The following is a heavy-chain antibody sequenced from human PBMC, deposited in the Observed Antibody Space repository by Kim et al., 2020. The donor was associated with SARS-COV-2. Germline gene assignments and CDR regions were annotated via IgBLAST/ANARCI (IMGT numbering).Heavy chain of an antibody. V-gene: IGHV2-70*01. D-gene: IGHD3-9*01. Sequence: SGPTLVNPTQTLTLTCTFSGFSLSTSGMCVSWIRQPPGKALEWLALIDWDDDKYYSTSLKTRLTISKDTSKNQVVLTMTNMDPVDTARYYCARIYYDILTGYLRGFDPWGQGTLVTVSS. CDR2: IDWDDDK. J-gene: IGHJ5*02. CDR1: GFSLSTSGMC. CDR3: ARIYYDILTGYLRGFDP.